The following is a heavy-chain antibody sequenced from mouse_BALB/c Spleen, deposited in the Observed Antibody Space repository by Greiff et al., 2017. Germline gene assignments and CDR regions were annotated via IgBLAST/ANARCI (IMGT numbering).Heavy chain of an antibody. D-gene: IGHD1-1*01. CDR2: IRSKSNNYAT. Sequence: EVKLLESGGGLVQPKGSLKLSCAASGFTFNTYAMNWVRQAPGKGLEWVARIRSKSNNYATYYADSVKDRFTISRDDSQSMLYLQMNNLETEDTAMYYCVRHKDYYGSSYDGDYYAMDYWGQGTSVTVSS. V-gene: IGHV10-1*02. J-gene: IGHJ4*01. CDR3: VRHKDYYGSSYDGDYYAMDY. CDR1: GFTFNTYA.